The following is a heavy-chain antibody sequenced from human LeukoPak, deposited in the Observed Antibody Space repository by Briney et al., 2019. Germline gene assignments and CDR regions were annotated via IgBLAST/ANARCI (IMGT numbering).Heavy chain of an antibody. CDR3: ARDSRPIFEWQQLGGDY. CDR2: INPNSGGT. V-gene: IGHV1-2*02. CDR1: GYTFTGYY. J-gene: IGHJ4*02. Sequence: ASVKVSCKAAGYTFTGYYMHWVRQAPGQGLEWMGWINPNSGGTNYAQKFQGRVTMTRDTSISTAYMELSRLRSDDTAVYYCARDSRPIFEWQQLGGDYWGQGTLVTVSS. D-gene: IGHD6-13*01.